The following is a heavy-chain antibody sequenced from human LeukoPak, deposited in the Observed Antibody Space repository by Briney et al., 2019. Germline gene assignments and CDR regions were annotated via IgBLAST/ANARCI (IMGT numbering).Heavy chain of an antibody. J-gene: IGHJ6*03. Sequence: SETLSLTCAVYGGSFSGYYWSWIRQPPGKGLEWIGEINHSGSTNYNPSLKSRVTISVDTSKNQFSLKLSSVTAADTAVYYCASVEASATAQYYYYYYMDVWGKGTTVTVSS. V-gene: IGHV4-34*01. D-gene: IGHD4-17*01. CDR1: GGSFSGYY. CDR2: INHSGST. CDR3: ASVEASATAQYYYYYYMDV.